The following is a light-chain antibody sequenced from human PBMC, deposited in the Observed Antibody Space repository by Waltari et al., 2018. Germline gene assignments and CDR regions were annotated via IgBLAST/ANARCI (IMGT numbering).Light chain of an antibody. Sequence: EIVLTQSPGTLSLSPGERATLSCRASQSVGRSLARYQQKPGHAPRLLIYGASSRATGVPDMFRGSGSGTDFSLTISRLEPEDFAVYYCQHYVRLPVTFGQGTKVEIK. CDR3: QHYVRLPVT. V-gene: IGKV3-20*01. CDR2: GAS. CDR1: QSVGRS. J-gene: IGKJ1*01.